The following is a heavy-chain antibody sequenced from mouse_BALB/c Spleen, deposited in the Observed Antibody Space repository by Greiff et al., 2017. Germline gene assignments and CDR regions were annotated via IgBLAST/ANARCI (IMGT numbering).Heavy chain of an antibody. CDR1: GYTFTSYY. V-gene: IGHV1S81*02. D-gene: IGHD1-1*01. Sequence: QVQLQQSGAELVKPGASVKLSCKASGYTFTSYYMYWVKQRPGQGLEWIGEINPSNGGTNFNEKFKSKATLTVDKSSSTAYMQLSSLTSEDSAVYYCTSSYYGYAMDYWGQGTSVTVSS. CDR3: TSSYYGYAMDY. CDR2: INPSNGGT. J-gene: IGHJ4*01.